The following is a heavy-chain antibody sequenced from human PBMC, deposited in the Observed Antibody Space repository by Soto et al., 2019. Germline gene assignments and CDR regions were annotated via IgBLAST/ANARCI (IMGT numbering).Heavy chain of an antibody. CDR1: GFTFSSYA. D-gene: IGHD2-15*01. V-gene: IGHV3-30-3*01. Sequence: GGSLRLSCAASGFTFSSYAMHWVRQAPGKGLEWVAVISYDGSNKYYADSVKGRFTISRDNSKNTLYLQMNSLRAEDTAVYYCARAPRMVYYYYYGMDVWGQGTTVTVSS. CDR2: ISYDGSNK. J-gene: IGHJ6*02. CDR3: ARAPRMVYYYYYGMDV.